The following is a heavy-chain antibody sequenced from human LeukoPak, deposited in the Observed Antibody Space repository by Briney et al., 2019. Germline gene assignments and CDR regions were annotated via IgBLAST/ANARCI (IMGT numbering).Heavy chain of an antibody. CDR2: IHNTGRT. J-gene: IGHJ4*02. V-gene: IGHV4-59*01. Sequence: PSETLSLTCIVSGGPISGYYWSWIRQPPGKGLEWIGYIHNTGRTNYNPSLKSRISISVGTSKNQFSLKLNSVTAADTAVYYCARKKGGGSGDNCPLGYWGQGTLVTVSS. CDR3: ARKKGGGSGDNCPLGY. CDR1: GGPISGYY. D-gene: IGHD2-15*01.